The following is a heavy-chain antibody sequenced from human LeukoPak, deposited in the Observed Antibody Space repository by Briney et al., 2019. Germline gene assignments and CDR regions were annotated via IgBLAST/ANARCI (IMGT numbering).Heavy chain of an antibody. CDR3: ARDPGRSGGSCYSDY. CDR2: ISSSGTYI. CDR1: GFTFGSFS. J-gene: IGHJ4*02. D-gene: IGHD2-15*01. V-gene: IGHV3-21*01. Sequence: GGSLRPSCAASGFTFGSFSMTWVRQAPGKGLEWVSTISSSGTYIYYADSVKGRFTISRDNAKNSLYLQMNSIRAEDTAVYYCARDPGRSGGSCYSDYWGQGTLVTVSS.